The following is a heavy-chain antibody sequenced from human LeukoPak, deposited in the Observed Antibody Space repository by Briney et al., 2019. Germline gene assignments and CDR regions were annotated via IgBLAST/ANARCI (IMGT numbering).Heavy chain of an antibody. J-gene: IGHJ4*02. CDR3: ARVRLGSLDY. D-gene: IGHD6-19*01. Sequence: GGLRLSCAASGFTFSSYAMSWVRQAPGKGLEWVSAISGSGGSTYYADSVKGRFTISRDNSKNTLYLRMNSLRAEDTAVYYCARVRLGSLDYWGQGTLVTVSS. CDR2: ISGSGGST. CDR1: GFTFSSYA. V-gene: IGHV3-23*01.